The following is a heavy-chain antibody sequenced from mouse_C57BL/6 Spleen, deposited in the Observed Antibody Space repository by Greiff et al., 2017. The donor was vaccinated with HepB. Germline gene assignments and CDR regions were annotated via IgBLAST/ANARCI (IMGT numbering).Heavy chain of an antibody. J-gene: IGHJ2*01. V-gene: IGHV1-63*01. Sequence: QVQLQQSGAELVRPGTSVKMSCKASGYTFTNYWIGWAKQRPGHGLEWIGDIYPGGGYTNYNEKFKGKATLTADKSSSTAYMQFSSLTSEDYAIYYCARDGVGRGGFDYWGQGTTLTVSS. D-gene: IGHD4-1*01. CDR3: ARDGVGRGGFDY. CDR1: GYTFTNYW. CDR2: IYPGGGYT.